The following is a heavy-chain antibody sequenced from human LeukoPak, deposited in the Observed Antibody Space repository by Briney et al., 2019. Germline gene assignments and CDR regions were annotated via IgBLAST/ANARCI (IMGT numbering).Heavy chain of an antibody. V-gene: IGHV1-18*01. J-gene: IGHJ4*02. Sequence: ASVKVSCKASGYSFTSFGISWVRQAPGQGLEWMGGISAYNGNTHYAQNLQGRVTMTTDTSTSTAYMELRTLRSDDTAVYYCARDHGEAAAGVFAPFDYWGQGTLVTVSS. CDR1: GYSFTSFG. D-gene: IGHD6-13*01. CDR2: ISAYNGNT. CDR3: ARDHGEAAAGVFAPFDY.